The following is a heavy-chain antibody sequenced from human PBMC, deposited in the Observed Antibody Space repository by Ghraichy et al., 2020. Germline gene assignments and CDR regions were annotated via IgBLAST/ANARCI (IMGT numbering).Heavy chain of an antibody. CDR1: GYTFTGYY. D-gene: IGHD3-16*02. V-gene: IGHV1-2*04. Sequence: ASVKVSYKASGYTFTGYYMHWVRQAPGQGLEWMGWINPNSGGTNYAQKFQGWVTMTRDTSISTAYMELSRLRSDDTAVYYCAREVNDYVWGSYRWAPFDPWGQGTLVTVSS. J-gene: IGHJ5*02. CDR2: INPNSGGT. CDR3: AREVNDYVWGSYRWAPFDP.